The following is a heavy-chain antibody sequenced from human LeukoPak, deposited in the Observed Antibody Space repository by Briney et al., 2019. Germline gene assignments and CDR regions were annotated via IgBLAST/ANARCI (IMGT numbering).Heavy chain of an antibody. J-gene: IGHJ4*02. D-gene: IGHD6-13*01. CDR3: ARAQRGSSWYEY. V-gene: IGHV1-2*02. CDR2: INPNSGGA. CDR1: GYTFTGYY. Sequence: ASVKVSCKASGYTFTGYYIHWVRQAPGQGLEWMGWINPNSGGANYAQKFQGRVTTTRDTSISTAYMELSRLRSDDTAVYYCARAQRGSSWYEYWGQGTLVTVSS.